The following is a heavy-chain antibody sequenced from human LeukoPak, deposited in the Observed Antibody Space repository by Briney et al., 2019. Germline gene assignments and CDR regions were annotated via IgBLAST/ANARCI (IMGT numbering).Heavy chain of an antibody. D-gene: IGHD2-8*02. CDR1: GFTFTNYA. CDR2: VSTDGYTT. J-gene: IGHJ4*02. V-gene: IGHV3-23*01. Sequence: GVLRLSCAASGFTFTNYAMSWVRQAPGKGLEWLSAVSTDGYTTYYADSVKGRFTISRDNSKNTVYLQMNSLRVEDTAVYYCAKDATRYWDFDYWGQGTLVIVSS. CDR3: AKDATRYWDFDY.